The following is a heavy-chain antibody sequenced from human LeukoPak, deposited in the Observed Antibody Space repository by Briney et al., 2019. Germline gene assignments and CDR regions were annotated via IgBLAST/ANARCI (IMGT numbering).Heavy chain of an antibody. CDR1: GYSFTSYC. V-gene: IGHV5-51*01. Sequence: GESLKISCKGSGYSFTSYCIGWVRQMPGKGLEWMGIIYAGDSDTRYSPYFQGQVTILVEKSIRTAYLQWSNLKASDTAMYYCTRQKTVDRWFDPWGQGTLVTVSS. J-gene: IGHJ5*02. D-gene: IGHD3-22*01. CDR2: IYAGDSDT. CDR3: TRQKTVDRWFDP.